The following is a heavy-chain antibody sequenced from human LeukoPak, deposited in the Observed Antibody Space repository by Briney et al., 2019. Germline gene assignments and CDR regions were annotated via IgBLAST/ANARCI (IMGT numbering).Heavy chain of an antibody. J-gene: IGHJ4*02. D-gene: IGHD1-26*01. CDR1: GGSISSYY. CDR2: IYTSGST. Sequence: SETLSLTCTVSGGSISSYYWSWSRQPAGKGLEWIGRIYTSGSTNYNASLKSRVSMSVDASKNQFSLKLSSVTAADTAVFYCARENSGGYREFDYWGQGTLVTVSS. V-gene: IGHV4-4*07. CDR3: ARENSGGYREFDY.